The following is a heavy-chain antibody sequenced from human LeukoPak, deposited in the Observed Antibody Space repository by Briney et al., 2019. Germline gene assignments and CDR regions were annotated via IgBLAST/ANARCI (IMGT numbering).Heavy chain of an antibody. CDR1: GYTFTSYY. V-gene: IGHV1-46*01. J-gene: IGHJ4*02. CDR2: INPSGGST. Sequence: GASVKVSFKASGYTFTSYYIHWVRQAPGQGLEWMGIINPSGGSTSYAQKFQGRVTMTRDTSTSTVFMELSSLRSEDTAVYYCASRKRFCSGGDCYPTYYFDYWGQGTLVTVSS. CDR3: ASRKRFCSGGDCYPTYYFDY. D-gene: IGHD2-15*01.